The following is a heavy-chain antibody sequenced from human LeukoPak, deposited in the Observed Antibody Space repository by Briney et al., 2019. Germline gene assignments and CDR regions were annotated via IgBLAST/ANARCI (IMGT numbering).Heavy chain of an antibody. D-gene: IGHD6-19*01. Sequence: PSETLSLSCAVYGGSFSGYYWSWIRQPPGKGLEWIGEINHSGSTNYNPSLKSRVTISVDTSKNQFSLKLSSVTAADTAVYYCARGGAGYSSGFSRYYFDYWGQGTLVTVSS. CDR2: INHSGST. V-gene: IGHV4-34*01. J-gene: IGHJ4*02. CDR3: ARGGAGYSSGFSRYYFDY. CDR1: GGSFSGYY.